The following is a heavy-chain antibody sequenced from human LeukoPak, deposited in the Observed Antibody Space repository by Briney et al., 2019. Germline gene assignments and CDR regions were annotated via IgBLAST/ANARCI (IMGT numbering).Heavy chain of an antibody. J-gene: IGHJ4*02. CDR2: IIPKFGST. D-gene: IGHD2-2*02. CDR1: GGTFSNSG. CDR3: ATTLTTQLLYLFDY. V-gene: IGHV1-69*13. Sequence: SVKVSCKASGGTFSNSGIDWVRQAPGQGLQWMGGIIPKFGSTKYAREFQGRFTITADESTSTAYMELSSLRSEDTAVYYCATTLTTQLLYLFDYWGQGTLVTVSS.